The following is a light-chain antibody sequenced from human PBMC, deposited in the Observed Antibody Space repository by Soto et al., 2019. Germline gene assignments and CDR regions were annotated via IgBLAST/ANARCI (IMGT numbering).Light chain of an antibody. Sequence: QSVLTQPPSASGTPGQRVTISCSGSRSNIGSNTVNWYQQLPGTAPKLLIYSNNQRPSGVPDRFSGSKSGTSASLAISGLQSEDEADYYCAAWDDSLNDYAFGTGTKLTVL. J-gene: IGLJ1*01. CDR3: AAWDDSLNDYA. CDR2: SNN. CDR1: RSNIGSNT. V-gene: IGLV1-44*01.